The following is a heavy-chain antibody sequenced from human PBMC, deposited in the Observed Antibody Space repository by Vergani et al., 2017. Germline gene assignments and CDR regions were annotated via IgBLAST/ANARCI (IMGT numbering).Heavy chain of an antibody. CDR3: AHIHYDVWRGSTTGQLYFDY. V-gene: IGHV2-5*01. J-gene: IGHJ4*02. Sequence: QITLKESGPTLVKPTQTLTLTCTFSGFSLSTSGVGVGWIRQPPGKALEWLALIYWNDDKRYSPSLKSRLTITKDTSKNQVVLTMTNMDPVDTATYYCAHIHYDVWRGSTTGQLYFDYWGQGTLVTVSS. CDR1: GFSLSTSGVG. D-gene: IGHD3-3*01. CDR2: IYWNDDK.